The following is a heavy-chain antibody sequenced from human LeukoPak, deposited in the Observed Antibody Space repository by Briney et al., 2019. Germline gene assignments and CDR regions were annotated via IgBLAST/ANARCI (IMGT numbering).Heavy chain of an antibody. CDR3: ARDRYYYDSSGYYYFDY. D-gene: IGHD3-22*01. CDR1: GGSISSGSYY. J-gene: IGHJ4*02. Sequence: ASETLSLTCTVSGGSISSGSYYWSWIRQPAGKGLEWIGRIYISGSTNYNPSLKSRVTISVDTSKNQFSLKLSSVTAADTAVYYCARDRYYYDSSGYYYFDYWGQGTLVTVSS. V-gene: IGHV4-61*02. CDR2: IYISGST.